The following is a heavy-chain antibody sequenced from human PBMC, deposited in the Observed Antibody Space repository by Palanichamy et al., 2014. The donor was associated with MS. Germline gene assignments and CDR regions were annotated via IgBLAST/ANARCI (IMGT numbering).Heavy chain of an antibody. CDR2: IKSKADGGTT. J-gene: IGHJ6*03. CDR1: GFTFSSAW. D-gene: IGHD4-17*01. Sequence: EAQLVESGGGLVKPGGSLRLSCTASGFTFSSAWMSWVRQAPGKGLEWVGRIKSKADGGTTEYAAPVKGRFTMSRDDSKTTLSLQMNSLRTEDTAVYYCTTDLITTVIGRDYYYYMDVWGKGTTVTVSS. CDR3: TTDLITTVIGRDYYYYMDV. V-gene: IGHV3-15*01.